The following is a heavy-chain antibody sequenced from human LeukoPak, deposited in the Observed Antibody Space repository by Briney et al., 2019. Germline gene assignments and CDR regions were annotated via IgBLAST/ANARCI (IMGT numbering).Heavy chain of an antibody. D-gene: IGHD1-26*01. CDR1: GYTFTSYA. CDR3: ARASGGSYTRNWFDP. CDR2: INTNTGNP. V-gene: IGHV7-4-1*02. Sequence: AASVKVSCKASGYTFTSYAMNWVRQAPGQGLEWMGWINTNTGNPTYAQGFTGRFVFSLDTSVSTAYLQISSLKAEDTAVYYCARASGGSYTRNWFDPWGQGTLVAVSS. J-gene: IGHJ5*02.